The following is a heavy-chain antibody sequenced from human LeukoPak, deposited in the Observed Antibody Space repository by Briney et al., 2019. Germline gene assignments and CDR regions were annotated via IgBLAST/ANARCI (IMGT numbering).Heavy chain of an antibody. V-gene: IGHV3-30-3*01. Sequence: PGGSLRLSCAPSGFTFSSYAMHWVRQAPGKGLEWVAVISYDGSNKYYADSVKGRFTISRDNSKNTLYLQMNSLRAEDTAVYYCARDLNDSSGYGYWGQGTLVTVSS. D-gene: IGHD3-22*01. J-gene: IGHJ4*02. CDR2: ISYDGSNK. CDR3: ARDLNDSSGYGY. CDR1: GFTFSSYA.